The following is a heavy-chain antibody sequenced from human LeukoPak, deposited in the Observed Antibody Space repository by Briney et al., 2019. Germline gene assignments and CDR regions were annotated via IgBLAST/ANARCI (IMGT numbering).Heavy chain of an antibody. J-gene: IGHJ3*02. V-gene: IGHV3-30-3*01. D-gene: IGHD2-2*02. CDR1: GFTFSSYA. CDR3: ASSFYCSSTSCHMGDAFDI. Sequence: GGSLRLSCAASGFTFSSYAMHWVRQAPGKGLEWVAVISYDGSNKYYADSVKGRFTISRDNSKNTLYLQMNSLRAEDTAVYYCASSFYCSSTSCHMGDAFDIWGQGTMVTVSS. CDR2: ISYDGSNK.